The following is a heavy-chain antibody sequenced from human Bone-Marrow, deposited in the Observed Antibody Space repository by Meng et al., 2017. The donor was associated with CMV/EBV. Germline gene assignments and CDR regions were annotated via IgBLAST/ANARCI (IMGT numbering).Heavy chain of an antibody. CDR3: ASEDIVVVPAAIPLRY. D-gene: IGHD2-2*02. Sequence: ASVKVSCKASGYTFTGYYMHWVRQAPGQGLEWMGWINPNSGGTNYAQKFQGRVTMTRDTSISTAYMELSSLRSEDTAVYYCASEDIVVVPAAIPLRYWGQGTLVTVSS. V-gene: IGHV1-2*02. CDR2: INPNSGGT. J-gene: IGHJ4*02. CDR1: GYTFTGYY.